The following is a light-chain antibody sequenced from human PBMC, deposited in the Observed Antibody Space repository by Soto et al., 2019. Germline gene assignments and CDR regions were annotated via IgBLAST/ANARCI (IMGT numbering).Light chain of an antibody. CDR1: SSNIGAGYD. Sequence: QSVLTQPPSVSGAPGQRVTISCTGSSSNIGAGYDVHWYQQLPGTAPKVLIYGNSNRPSGVPDRFSGSKSGTSASLAITGLQAEDEADYYCQSYDSSLSAVVFGGGIKVTVL. CDR2: GNS. J-gene: IGLJ2*01. V-gene: IGLV1-40*01. CDR3: QSYDSSLSAVV.